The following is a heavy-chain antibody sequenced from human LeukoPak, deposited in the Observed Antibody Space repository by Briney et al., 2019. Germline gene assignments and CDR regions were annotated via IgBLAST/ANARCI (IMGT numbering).Heavy chain of an antibody. CDR3: ATSIAVAGLFDY. V-gene: IGHV3-21*01. Sequence: GGSLRLSCAASGFTVSSNYMSWVRQAPGKGLEWVSSISSSSSYIYYADSVKGRFTISRDNAKNSLYLQMNSLRAEDTAVYYCATSIAVAGLFDYWGQGTLVTVSS. D-gene: IGHD6-19*01. CDR1: GFTVSSNY. CDR2: ISSSSSYI. J-gene: IGHJ4*02.